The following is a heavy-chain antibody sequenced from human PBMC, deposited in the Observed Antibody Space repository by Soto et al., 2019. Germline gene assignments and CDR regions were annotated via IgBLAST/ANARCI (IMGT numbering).Heavy chain of an antibody. CDR2: IYDSVNT. CDR1: GDSLSSGGHY. J-gene: IGHJ4*02. CDR3: ARVDNRGYFAILNDY. Sequence: SETLSLTCTVSGDSLSSGGHYWSWIRQHPGKGLEWIRHIYDSVNTYYSPSLRSRVTISADMSKNQFSLNLRSVTAADTAVYYCARVDNRGYFAILNDYRGQGTPVTV. V-gene: IGHV4-31*03. D-gene: IGHD3-9*01.